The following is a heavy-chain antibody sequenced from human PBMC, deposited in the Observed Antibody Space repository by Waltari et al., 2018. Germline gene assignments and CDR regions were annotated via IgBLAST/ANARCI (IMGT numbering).Heavy chain of an antibody. J-gene: IGHJ4*02. Sequence: QVQLQQWGAGLLQPSETLSLTCACYGGSFSGYYWSWIRQPPGKGLEWIGEINHSGSTNYNPSLKSRVTISVDTSKNQFSLKLSSVTAADTAVYYCARGVRYTAFWGQGTLVTVSS. V-gene: IGHV4-34*01. CDR2: INHSGST. CDR1: GGSFSGYY. D-gene: IGHD5-18*01. CDR3: ARGVRYTAF.